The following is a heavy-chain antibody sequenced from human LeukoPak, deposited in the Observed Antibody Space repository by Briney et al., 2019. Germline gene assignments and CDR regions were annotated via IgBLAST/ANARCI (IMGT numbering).Heavy chain of an antibody. V-gene: IGHV3-23*01. CDR1: GFAFSNYA. CDR3: AKWWELLVD. CDR2: ISGSGGST. Sequence: GGSLRLSCAASGFAFSNYAMNWVRQAPGKGLEWVSAISGSGGSTYYADSVKGRFTISRDNSKNTLYLQMNSLRAEDTAVYYCAKWWELLVDWGQGTLVTVSS. J-gene: IGHJ4*02. D-gene: IGHD1-26*01.